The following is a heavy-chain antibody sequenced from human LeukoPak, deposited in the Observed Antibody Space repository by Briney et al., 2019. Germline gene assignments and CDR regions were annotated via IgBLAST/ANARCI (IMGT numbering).Heavy chain of an antibody. Sequence: SETLSLTCAVYGGSFSGYYWSWIRQPPGKGLEWIGEINHSGSTNYNPSLKSRVTISADTSKNQFSLKLSSVTAADTAVYYCARVTMIRDYYYMDVWGKGTTVTVSS. D-gene: IGHD3-22*01. CDR2: INHSGST. CDR1: GGSFSGYY. V-gene: IGHV4-34*01. CDR3: ARVTMIRDYYYMDV. J-gene: IGHJ6*03.